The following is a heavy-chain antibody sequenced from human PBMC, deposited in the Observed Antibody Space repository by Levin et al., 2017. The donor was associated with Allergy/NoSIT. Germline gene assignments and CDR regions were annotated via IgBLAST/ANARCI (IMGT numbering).Heavy chain of an antibody. V-gene: IGHV1-18*01. CDR1: DYTFLSYD. CDR2: ISAHNGNT. CDR3: ARGLVGAIDWFDP. Sequence: PGESLKISCKASDYTFLSYDVNWVRQAPGQGLEWMGWISAHNGNTNYAQKFQGRVTMTTDTSTSTVYMELRSLRSDDTAIYYCARGLVGAIDWFDPWGQGTLVTVSS. D-gene: IGHD1-26*01. J-gene: IGHJ5*02.